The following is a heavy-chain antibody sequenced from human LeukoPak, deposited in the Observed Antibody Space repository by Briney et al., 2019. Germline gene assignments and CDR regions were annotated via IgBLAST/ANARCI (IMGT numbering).Heavy chain of an antibody. Sequence: PGGSLRLSCGASGFTFSTYGMQWVRQAPGKGLEWVAVIWYDGSNKYYADSVKGRFTVSRDNSKNTLYLQMNSLRAEDTAVYYCARDLGGYNYNRPSYWGQGTLVTVSS. CDR2: IWYDGSNK. D-gene: IGHD5-18*01. CDR3: ARDLGGYNYNRPSY. J-gene: IGHJ4*02. CDR1: GFTFSTYG. V-gene: IGHV3-33*01.